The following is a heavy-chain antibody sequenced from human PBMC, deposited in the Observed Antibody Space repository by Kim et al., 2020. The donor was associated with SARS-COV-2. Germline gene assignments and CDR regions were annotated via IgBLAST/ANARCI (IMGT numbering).Heavy chain of an antibody. J-gene: IGHJ4*01. CDR2: IYYSGST. Sequence: SETLSLTCTVSGGSISSSSYYWGWIRQPPGKGLEWIGSIYYSGSTYYNPSLKSRVTISVDTSKNQFSLKLSSVTAADTAVYYCARDVYYYDSSGYYRFDYWGQGTLVTVSS. CDR3: ARDVYYYDSSGYYRFDY. D-gene: IGHD3-22*01. V-gene: IGHV4-39*07. CDR1: GGSISSSSYY.